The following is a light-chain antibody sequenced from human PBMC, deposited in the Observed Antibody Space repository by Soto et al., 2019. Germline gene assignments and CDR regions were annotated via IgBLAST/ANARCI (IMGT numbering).Light chain of an antibody. CDR1: TGAVTSGHY. Sequence: QAVVTQEPSLTVSPGGTVTLTCGSSTGAVTSGHYPYWFQQKPGQAPRTLIYDTSNKHSWTPARFSGSLLGGKAALTLSGAQPEDEAEYYCLLSYSGAWAVFGGGTKLTV. CDR2: DTS. J-gene: IGLJ2*01. V-gene: IGLV7-46*01. CDR3: LLSYSGAWAV.